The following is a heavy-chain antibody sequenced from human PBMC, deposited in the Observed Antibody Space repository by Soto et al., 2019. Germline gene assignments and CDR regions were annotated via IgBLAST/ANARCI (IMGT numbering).Heavy chain of an antibody. CDR1: GGSITDYS. J-gene: IGHJ5*02. CDR3: ARDPGVVVTADNWFDP. CDR2: IFSSGST. D-gene: IGHD2-21*02. V-gene: IGHV4-4*07. Sequence: PSETLSLTCTVSGGSITDYSWVWIRQPAGKGLEWIGRIFSSGSTNYNPSLKGRITMSLNTSKNQFSLKLNSATATDTAVYFCARDPGVVVTADNWFDPWGQGILLTVSS.